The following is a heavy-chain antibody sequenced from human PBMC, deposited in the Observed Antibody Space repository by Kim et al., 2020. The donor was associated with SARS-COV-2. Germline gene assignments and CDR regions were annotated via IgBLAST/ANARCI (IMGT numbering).Heavy chain of an antibody. CDR1: GFTFGDYA. CDR3: TRAHNYYGSGSYYFHYYGMDV. CDR2: IRSKAYGGTT. D-gene: IGHD3-10*01. Sequence: GGSLRLSCTASGFTFGDYAMSWFRQAPGKGLEWVGFIRSKAYGGTTEYAASVKGRFTISRDDSKSIAYLQMNSLKTEDTAVYYCTRAHNYYGSGSYYFHYYGMDVWGQGTTVTVSS. V-gene: IGHV3-49*03. J-gene: IGHJ6*02.